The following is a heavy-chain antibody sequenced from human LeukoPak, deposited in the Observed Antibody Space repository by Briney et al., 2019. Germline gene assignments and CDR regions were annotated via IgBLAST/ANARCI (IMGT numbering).Heavy chain of an antibody. V-gene: IGHV3-30*18. D-gene: IGHD6-13*01. CDR1: GFTFSSYG. Sequence: GRSLRLSCAASGFTFSSYGMHWVRQAPRKGLEWVAVISYDGSNKYYADSVKDRFTISRDNSKNTLYLQMNSLRAEDTAVYYCAKGYPAGIAAAGTYLDYWGQGTLVTVSS. CDR2: ISYDGSNK. CDR3: AKGYPAGIAAAGTYLDY. J-gene: IGHJ4*02.